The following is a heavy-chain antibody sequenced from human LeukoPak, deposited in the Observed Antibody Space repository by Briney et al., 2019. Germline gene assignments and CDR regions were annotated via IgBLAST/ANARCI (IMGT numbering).Heavy chain of an antibody. CDR1: GFTFSSYS. D-gene: IGHD6-13*01. J-gene: IGHJ4*02. CDR2: IYYSGST. CDR3: ARVSSLHTFDY. V-gene: IGHV4-39*07. Sequence: GSLRLSCAASGFTFSSYSMNWVRQAPGKGLEWIGSIYYSGSTYYNPSLKSRVTISVDTSKNQFSLKLSSVTAADTAVYYCARVSSLHTFDYWGQGTLVTVSS.